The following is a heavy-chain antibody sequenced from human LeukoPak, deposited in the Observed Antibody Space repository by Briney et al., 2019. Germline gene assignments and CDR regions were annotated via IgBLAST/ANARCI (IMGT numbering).Heavy chain of an antibody. J-gene: IGHJ4*02. D-gene: IGHD3-9*01. CDR3: AKDPPLTGSKTRYYFDY. CDR1: GFTFSSYA. V-gene: IGHV3-23*01. CDR2: ISGSGGST. Sequence: GGSLRLSCATPGFTFSSYAMSWVRQAPGKGLEWVSAISGSGGSTYYADSVKGRFTISRDNSKNTLYLQMNSLRAEDTAVYYCAKDPPLTGSKTRYYFDYWGQGTLVTVSS.